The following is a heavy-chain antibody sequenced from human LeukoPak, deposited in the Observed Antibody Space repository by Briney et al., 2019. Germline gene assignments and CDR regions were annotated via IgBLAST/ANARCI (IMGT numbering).Heavy chain of an antibody. CDR1: GGSISSYY. CDR2: IYTSGST. CDR3: ARQGSDAFDI. V-gene: IGHV4-4*09. J-gene: IGHJ3*02. Sequence: SETLSLTCTVSGGSISSYYWSWIRQPPGKGLEWIGYIYTSGSTNYNPSLKSRVTISVDTSKNQFSLKLGSVTAADTAVYYCARQGSDAFDIWGQGTMVTVSS.